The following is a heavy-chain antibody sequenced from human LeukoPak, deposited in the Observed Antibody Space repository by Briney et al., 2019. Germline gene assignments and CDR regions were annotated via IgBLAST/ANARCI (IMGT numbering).Heavy chain of an antibody. J-gene: IGHJ6*03. V-gene: IGHV4-59*01. CDR2: IYYGGST. D-gene: IGHD3-16*01. CDR1: GGSISSYY. CDR3: ALIDYYYYYMDV. Sequence: SETLSLTCTVSGGSISSYYWSWIRQPPGKGLEWIGYIYYGGSTNYNPSLKSRVTISVDTSKNQFSLKLSSVTAADTAVYYCALIDYYYYYMDVWGKGTTVTVSS.